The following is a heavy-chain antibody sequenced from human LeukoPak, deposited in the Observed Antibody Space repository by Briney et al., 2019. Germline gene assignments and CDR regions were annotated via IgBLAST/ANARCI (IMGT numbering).Heavy chain of an antibody. D-gene: IGHD3-10*01. V-gene: IGHV3-30*04. CDR2: ISYDGSSE. CDR3: AREDSVNYYGSGSPGY. CDR1: GFTFRDYA. Sequence: GGSLRLSCAASGFTFRDYAIHWVRQAPGKGLDWVAVISYDGSSENYADSVRGRFTISRDNSKSTLYLQMNSLRTDDTAIYYCAREDSVNYYGSGSPGYWGQGTLVTVSS. J-gene: IGHJ4*02.